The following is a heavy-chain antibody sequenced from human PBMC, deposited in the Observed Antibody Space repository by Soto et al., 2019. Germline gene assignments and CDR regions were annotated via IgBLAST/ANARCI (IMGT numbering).Heavy chain of an antibody. D-gene: IGHD1-7*01. CDR1: GHSVSSNSAA. Sequence: PSQTLCLTCAISGHSVSSNSAAWHWISQSPSRALEWLGRTYYRSKWYNDYAVSVKSRITINPDTSKNQFSLQLNSVTPEDTAVYYCARDNWNYAYYYYGMDVWGQGTTVTVAS. J-gene: IGHJ6*02. CDR2: TYYRSKWYN. CDR3: ARDNWNYAYYYYGMDV. V-gene: IGHV6-1*01.